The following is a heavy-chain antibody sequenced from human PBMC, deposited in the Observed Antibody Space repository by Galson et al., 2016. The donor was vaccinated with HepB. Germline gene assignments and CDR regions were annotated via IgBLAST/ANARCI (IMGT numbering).Heavy chain of an antibody. CDR2: ISYDGNNR. Sequence: SLRLSCATSGFTFNNYGINWVRQAPGKGLEWVAVISYDGNNRHYADAVKGRFTISRDSSTNTVYLQMNSLRAGSTAVYFCARDRGLLHYYYGMDVWGQGTTVTVSS. CDR1: GFTFNNYG. CDR3: ARDRGLLHYYYGMDV. D-gene: IGHD4-17*01. V-gene: IGHV3-33*08. J-gene: IGHJ6*02.